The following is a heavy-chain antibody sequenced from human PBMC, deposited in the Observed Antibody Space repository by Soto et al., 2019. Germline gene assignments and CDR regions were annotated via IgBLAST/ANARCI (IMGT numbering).Heavy chain of an antibody. CDR1: GGTFSSYA. D-gene: IGHD3-22*01. CDR3: AKHYDNSDYYCGMDV. J-gene: IGHJ6*02. Sequence: QVQLVQSGAEVKKPGSSVKVSCKASGGTFSSYAISWVRQAPGQGLEWMGGIIPIFGTADYAQKFQGRVTTTGDESTSTAQMELSSLRSEDTAVYYCAKHYDNSDYYCGMDVWGQGTTVTVSS. V-gene: IGHV1-69*12. CDR2: IIPIFGTA.